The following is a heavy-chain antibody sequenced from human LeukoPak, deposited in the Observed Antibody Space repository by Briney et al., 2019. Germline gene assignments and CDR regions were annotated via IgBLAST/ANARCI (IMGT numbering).Heavy chain of an antibody. D-gene: IGHD1-26*01. Sequence: GGSLRLSCAASGFTFSSYWVHWVRQAPGKGLVWVSPINSDGSSTSYADSVKGRFTISRDNAKNTLSLQMNSLRAEDTAVYYCARVGGSNAFDIWGQGTMVTVSS. CDR3: ARVGGSNAFDI. CDR1: GFTFSSYW. V-gene: IGHV3-74*01. J-gene: IGHJ3*02. CDR2: INSDGSST.